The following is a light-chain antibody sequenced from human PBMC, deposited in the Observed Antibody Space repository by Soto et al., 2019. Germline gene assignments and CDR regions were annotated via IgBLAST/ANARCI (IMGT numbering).Light chain of an antibody. V-gene: IGKV3-20*01. CDR3: QQYGSSPGT. CDR1: QSIRNK. J-gene: IGKJ1*01. CDR2: GAS. Sequence: EIVMTQSPATLSVSPGERSAVSCRASQSIRNKLAWYQQKPGQAPRLLIFGASIRDTGIPDRFSGSGSGTDFTLTISRLEPEDFAVYYCQQYGSSPGTFGQGTKVDIK.